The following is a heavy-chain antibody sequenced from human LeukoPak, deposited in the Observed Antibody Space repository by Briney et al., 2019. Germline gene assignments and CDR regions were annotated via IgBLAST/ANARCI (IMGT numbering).Heavy chain of an antibody. J-gene: IGHJ4*02. CDR3: AALYSNHEDY. CDR2: IVVGSGST. Sequence: GTSVKVSCKASGSTFTSSAMQWVRQARGQRLEWIGWIVVGSGSTNYAQKFQERVTITRDMSTSTAYMELSSLRSEDTAVYYCAALYSNHEDYWGQGTLVTVSS. CDR1: GSTFTSSA. V-gene: IGHV1-58*02. D-gene: IGHD4-11*01.